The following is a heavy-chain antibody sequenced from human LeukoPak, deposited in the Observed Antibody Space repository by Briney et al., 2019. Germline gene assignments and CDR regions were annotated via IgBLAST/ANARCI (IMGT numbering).Heavy chain of an antibody. CDR3: ARDYDYGEFNWFDP. V-gene: IGHV7-4-1*02. Sequence: GASVKVSCKASGYTFTSYAMNWVRQAPGQGLEWMGWINTNTGNPTYAQGFTGRFVFSLDTSVSTAYLQISSLKAEDTAVYYCARDYDYGEFNWFDPWGQGTLVTVSS. D-gene: IGHD4-17*01. J-gene: IGHJ5*02. CDR2: INTNTGNP. CDR1: GYTFTSYA.